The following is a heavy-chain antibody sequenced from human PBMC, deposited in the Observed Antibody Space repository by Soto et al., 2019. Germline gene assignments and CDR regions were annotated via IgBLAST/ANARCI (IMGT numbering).Heavy chain of an antibody. J-gene: IGHJ4*02. D-gene: IGHD3-22*01. CDR3: VRRGDSSAPGVDY. CDR2: IGNKPYSYAT. V-gene: IGHV3-73*01. Sequence: GGSLRLSCAASGFMFSGSAMHWVRQASGKGLEWVGRIGNKPYSYATAYAASVKGRFTISRDDSKNTAYLQMNSLKAEDTAVYYCVRRGDSSAPGVDYWGRGTLVTVSS. CDR1: GFMFSGSA.